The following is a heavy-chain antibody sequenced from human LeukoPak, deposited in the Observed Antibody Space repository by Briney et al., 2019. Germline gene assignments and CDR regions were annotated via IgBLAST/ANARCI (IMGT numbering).Heavy chain of an antibody. CDR1: GYSFTSYW. CDR2: IYPGDSDT. CDR3: ARLLRNIAAGVYYFDY. Sequence: GESLKISCKGSGYSFTSYWIGWVRQMPGKGLEWMGIIYPGDSDTRYSPSFQGQVTISADKSSSTAYLQWSSLKASDSATYYCARLLRNIAAGVYYFDYWGQGTLVTVSS. J-gene: IGHJ4*02. D-gene: IGHD6-13*01. V-gene: IGHV5-51*01.